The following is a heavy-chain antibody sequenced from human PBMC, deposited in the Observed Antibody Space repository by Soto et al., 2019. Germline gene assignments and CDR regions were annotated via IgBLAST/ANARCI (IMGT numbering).Heavy chain of an antibody. V-gene: IGHV4-38-2*01. J-gene: IGHJ4*02. D-gene: IGHD3-10*01. CDR3: ARQGGVSGTYVGYFDS. CDR1: GYSISSGYY. CDR2: IYHSGRT. Sequence: ETLSLTCAVSGYSISSGYYWGWIRQPPGKGLEWIGTIYHSGRTYYNPSLKSRVTVSLDMSKNQFSLRLTSVTAADTAIYYCARQGGVSGTYVGYFDSWGQGNLVTVSS.